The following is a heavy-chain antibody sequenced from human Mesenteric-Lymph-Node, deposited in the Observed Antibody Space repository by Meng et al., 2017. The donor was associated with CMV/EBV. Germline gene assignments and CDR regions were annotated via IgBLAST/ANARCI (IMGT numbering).Heavy chain of an antibody. CDR3: AKGLQPWLDWIAFDI. V-gene: IGHV3-30*18. CDR2: ISNDGSDK. Sequence: SGFPFSSYGMHWVRQAPGKGLEWVAVISNDGSDKYYADSVKGRFTISRDNSKNTLYLQMDSLRAEDTAVYYCAKGLQPWLDWIAFDIWGQGTMVTVSS. CDR1: GFPFSSYG. J-gene: IGHJ3*02. D-gene: IGHD5-18*01.